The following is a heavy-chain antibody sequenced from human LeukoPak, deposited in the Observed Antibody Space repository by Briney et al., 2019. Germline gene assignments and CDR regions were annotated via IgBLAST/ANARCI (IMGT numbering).Heavy chain of an antibody. Sequence: GGSLRLSCSASGFTFYDKAMSWFRQAPGKGLEWVGSIRSKAYGETTEYAASAKGRFTISRDDSKSIAYLQINSLKPEDTAVYYCTRGPKTTPFDYWGQGTLVTVSS. CDR1: GFTFYDKA. CDR3: TRGPKTTPFDY. J-gene: IGHJ4*02. D-gene: IGHD4-11*01. V-gene: IGHV3-49*03. CDR2: IRSKAYGETT.